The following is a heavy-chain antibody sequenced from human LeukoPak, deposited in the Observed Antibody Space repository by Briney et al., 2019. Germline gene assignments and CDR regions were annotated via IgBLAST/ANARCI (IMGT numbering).Heavy chain of an antibody. Sequence: RPSETESLNCAVSGGSISSGGYSWSWIRQPPGKGLEWIGYIYHSGSTYYNPSLKSRVTISVDRSKNQFSLKLSSVTAADTAVYYCARDRYGSGAFDIWGQGTMVTVSS. D-gene: IGHD3-10*01. CDR1: GGSISSGGYS. J-gene: IGHJ3*02. CDR3: ARDRYGSGAFDI. CDR2: IYHSGST. V-gene: IGHV4-30-2*01.